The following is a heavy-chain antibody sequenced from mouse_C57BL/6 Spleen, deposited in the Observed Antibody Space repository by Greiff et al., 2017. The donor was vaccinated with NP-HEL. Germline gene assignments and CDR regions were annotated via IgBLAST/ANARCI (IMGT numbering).Heavy chain of an antibody. V-gene: IGHV1-80*01. Sequence: VMLVESGAELVKPGASVKISCKASGYTFSSYWMNWVKQRPGKGLEWIGQIYPGDGDTNYNGKFKGKATLTEDKSSSTAYMQLSSLTSEDSAVYVCERADYFDYWGQGTTLTVSS. J-gene: IGHJ2*01. CDR1: GYTFSSYW. CDR2: IYPGDGDT. CDR3: ERADYFDY.